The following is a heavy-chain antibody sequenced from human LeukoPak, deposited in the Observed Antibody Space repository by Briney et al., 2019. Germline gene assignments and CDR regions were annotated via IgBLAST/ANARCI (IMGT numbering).Heavy chain of an antibody. J-gene: IGHJ4*02. D-gene: IGHD4-23*01. V-gene: IGHV4-59*01. CDR3: ARDTGTVVDY. Sequence: PSETLSLTCTVSGGSISSYYWSWIRQPPGKGLEWIGYINYSGSTNYNPSLKSRVTISVDTSKNQFSLKLSSVTAADTAVYYCARDTGTVVDYWGQGTLVTVSS. CDR1: GGSISSYY. CDR2: INYSGST.